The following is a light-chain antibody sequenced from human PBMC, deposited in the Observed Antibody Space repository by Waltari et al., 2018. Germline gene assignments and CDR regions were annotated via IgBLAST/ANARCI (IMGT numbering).Light chain of an antibody. V-gene: IGLV2-23*01. CDR1: TSYVGGYHL. CDR3: SSYARSDNSVL. J-gene: IGLJ2*01. CDR2: EGT. Sequence: QSALTPPASVSVSPCQSITISCTGSTSYVGGYHLFPWYRQFPNQAPQPIIYEGTRRPSGVSSRFSASKSCKTASLTISGLQAEDEALYFCSSYARSDNSVLFGGGTQLSVL.